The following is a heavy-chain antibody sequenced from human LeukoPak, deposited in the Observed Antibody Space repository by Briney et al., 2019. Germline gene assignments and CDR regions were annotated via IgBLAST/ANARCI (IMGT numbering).Heavy chain of an antibody. D-gene: IGHD6-13*01. Sequence: SVKVSCKASGGTFSSYAISWVRQAPGQGLEWMGRIIPILGIANYAQKFQGRVTITADKSTSTAYMELSSLRSEDTAVYYCASTSEIAAAADYWGQGTLVTVSS. J-gene: IGHJ4*02. CDR1: GGTFSSYA. CDR3: ASTSEIAAAADY. CDR2: IIPILGIA. V-gene: IGHV1-69*04.